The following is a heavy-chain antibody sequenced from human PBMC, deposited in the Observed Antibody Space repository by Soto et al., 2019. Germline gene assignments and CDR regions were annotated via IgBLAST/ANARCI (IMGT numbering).Heavy chain of an antibody. J-gene: IGHJ6*04. CDR1: GFTVSSKY. V-gene: IGHV3-66*01. Sequence: EVQLVESGGGLVQPGGSLRLSCAASGFTVSSKYMTWVRQAPGKGLEWVSLIQSGGTTSYADSVKGRFTISRDTSENTLHLQMDSLRVEDTAVYYCARDDVLCDGGRCYGIPLDVWGKRTTVTVSS. CDR3: ARDDVLCDGGRCYGIPLDV. CDR2: IQSGGTT. D-gene: IGHD2-15*01.